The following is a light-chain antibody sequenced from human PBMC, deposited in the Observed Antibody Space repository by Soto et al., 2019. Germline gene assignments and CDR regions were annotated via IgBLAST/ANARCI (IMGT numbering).Light chain of an antibody. V-gene: IGKV3-20*01. J-gene: IGKJ1*01. CDR3: QQYGSSPET. Sequence: EIVLTQSPGNLSLSPGERATLSCRASQSVSSSYLAWYQQKPGQAPRLLIYGASSRATGIPDRFSGSGSGTDFTLTISRLEPEDFAVYYCQQYGSSPETFGQGTKVDNK. CDR1: QSVSSSY. CDR2: GAS.